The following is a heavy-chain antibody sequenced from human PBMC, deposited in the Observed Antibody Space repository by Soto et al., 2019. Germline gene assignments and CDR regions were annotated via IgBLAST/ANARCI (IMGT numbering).Heavy chain of an antibody. V-gene: IGHV1-18*04. CDR2: INAYNGHT. CDR3: ARVSGGNYGGNPAYYFDY. J-gene: IGHJ4*02. D-gene: IGHD4-17*01. Sequence: QVQLVQSGAEVKKPGASVKVSCKASDYTLTSYGIIWVRQAPGQGLEWMGWINAYNGHTNFAQKFQGRVTMTTDTSTNTAYMELRSLRSDDTAVYYCARVSGGNYGGNPAYYFDYWGQGTLVTVSS. CDR1: DYTLTSYG.